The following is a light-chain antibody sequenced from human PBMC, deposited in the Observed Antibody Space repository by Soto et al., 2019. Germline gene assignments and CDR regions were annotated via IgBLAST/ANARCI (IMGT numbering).Light chain of an antibody. CDR3: QSYDSSLSGPYV. CDR2: GNS. V-gene: IGLV1-40*01. Sequence: QSVLTQPTSVSGAPGQRVTISCTGSSSNIGAGYDVHWYQQLPGTAPKLHIYGNSNRPSGVPDRFSGSKSGTSPSLAITGLQAEYEADYYCQSYDSSLSGPYVFGNGTKLTVL. J-gene: IGLJ1*01. CDR1: SSNIGAGYD.